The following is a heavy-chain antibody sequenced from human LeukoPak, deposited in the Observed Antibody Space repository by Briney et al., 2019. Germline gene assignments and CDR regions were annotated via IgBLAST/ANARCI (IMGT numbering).Heavy chain of an antibody. V-gene: IGHV4-39*01. CDR2: IYYSGST. D-gene: IGHD4/OR15-4a*01. J-gene: IGHJ4*02. CDR1: GGPISSSSYY. Sequence: PSETLSLTCTVSGGPISSSSYYWGWIRQPPGKGLEWIGSIYYSGSTYYNPSLKSRVTISVDTSKNQFSLKLSSVTAADTAVYYCASDYPSVFDYWGQGNLVTVSS. CDR3: ASDYPSVFDY.